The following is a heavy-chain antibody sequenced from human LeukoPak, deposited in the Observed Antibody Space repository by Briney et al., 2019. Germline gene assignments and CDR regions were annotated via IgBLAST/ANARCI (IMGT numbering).Heavy chain of an antibody. CDR2: MTPNSGNT. V-gene: IGHV1-8*01. CDR1: GYTFTSYD. Sequence: GASVKVSCKASGYTFTSYDINWVRQAAGQGLEWMGFMTPNSGNTGYAQKLQGRVTMTRNNSISTAYMELSSLRSEDTAVYYCARFRYDYGDGPDYWGQGTLVTVSS. CDR3: ARFRYDYGDGPDY. D-gene: IGHD4/OR15-4a*01. J-gene: IGHJ4*02.